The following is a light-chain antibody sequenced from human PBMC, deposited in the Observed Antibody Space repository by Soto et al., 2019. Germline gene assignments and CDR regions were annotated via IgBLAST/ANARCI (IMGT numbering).Light chain of an antibody. CDR3: QQLNSYPRT. Sequence: IQLTQSPSSLSASVGDRVTITCRASQGISSYLAWYQQKPGKAPKLLMYGASTLQSGVPSRFSGSGSGTDFTLTISSLQPEDFAIYYCQQLNSYPRTFGPGTKVDIK. J-gene: IGKJ3*01. V-gene: IGKV1-9*01. CDR2: GAS. CDR1: QGISSY.